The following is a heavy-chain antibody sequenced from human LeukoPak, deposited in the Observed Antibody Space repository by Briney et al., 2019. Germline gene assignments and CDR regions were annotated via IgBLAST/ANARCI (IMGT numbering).Heavy chain of an antibody. D-gene: IGHD6-13*01. CDR2: MNPTSGDT. V-gene: IGHV1-8*03. CDR1: GYAFGSYD. CDR3: ALNRRSIAAAGTDGDYYFDY. Sequence: ASVKVSCKASGYAFGSYDISWVRQVPGQGFEWLGWMNPTSGDTGYAPEFQGRVTITRDTSASTAYMELSRLRSDDTAVYYCALNRRSIAAAGTDGDYYFDYWGQGTLVTVSS. J-gene: IGHJ4*02.